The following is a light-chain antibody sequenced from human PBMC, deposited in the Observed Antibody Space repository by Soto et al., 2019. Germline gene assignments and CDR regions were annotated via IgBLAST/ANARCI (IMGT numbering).Light chain of an antibody. Sequence: DLQMTQSPSSLSASVGDRVTITCRASQNINNFLNWYQQKPGKAPKLLIYGASSLQRGVPSRFSGSGSGTDFTLTISSLQPEDFASYFCQESYSIPPTFGGGTKVEIK. J-gene: IGKJ4*01. CDR3: QESYSIPPT. CDR1: QNINNF. V-gene: IGKV1-39*01. CDR2: GAS.